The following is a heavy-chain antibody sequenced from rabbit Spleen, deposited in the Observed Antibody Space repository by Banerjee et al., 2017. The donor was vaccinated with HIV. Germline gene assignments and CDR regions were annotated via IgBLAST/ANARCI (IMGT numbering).Heavy chain of an antibody. Sequence: LVESGGGLVQPGASLTLTCTASGFSFSSNYDMCWVRQAPGKGLEWIGCLYTGNSKTYYASWAKGRFTISKTSSTTVTLQMTSLTVADTATYFCARDAGRGDYIDGVFNLWGQGTLVTVS. CDR1: GFSFSSNYD. D-gene: IGHD8-1*01. V-gene: IGHV1S40*01. CDR3: ARDAGRGDYIDGVFNL. CDR2: LYTGNSKT. J-gene: IGHJ4*01.